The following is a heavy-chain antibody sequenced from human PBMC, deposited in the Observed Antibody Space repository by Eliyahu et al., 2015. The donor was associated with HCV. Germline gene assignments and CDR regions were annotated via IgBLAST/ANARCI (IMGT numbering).Heavy chain of an antibody. CDR1: GYSFTTYW. V-gene: IGHV5-51*03. CDR2: IYPGDSDT. CDR3: ARRTGIGGRPSHFDY. D-gene: IGHD3/OR15-3a*01. J-gene: IGHJ4*02. Sequence: EVQLVQSGAEVKKPGESLKISCKGSGYSFTTYWITWVRQMPGKGLEWMGIIYPGDSDTRYSPSFQGQVTISVDKSISTAYLQWSSLKASDTAMYYCARRTGIGGRPSHFDYWGQGTLVTVSS.